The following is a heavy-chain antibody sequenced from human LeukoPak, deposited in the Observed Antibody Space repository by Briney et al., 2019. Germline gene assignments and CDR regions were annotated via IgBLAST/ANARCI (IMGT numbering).Heavy chain of an antibody. CDR2: IYYSGST. J-gene: IGHJ4*02. Sequence: SVTLSLTCTVSGGSISSSSYYWGWIRQPPGKGLEWIGSIYYSGSTYYNPSLKSRVTISVDTSKNQFSLKLSSVTAADTAVYYCASSSGWGYYFDYWGQGTLVTVSS. V-gene: IGHV4-39*07. CDR3: ASSSGWGYYFDY. CDR1: GGSISSSSYY. D-gene: IGHD6-19*01.